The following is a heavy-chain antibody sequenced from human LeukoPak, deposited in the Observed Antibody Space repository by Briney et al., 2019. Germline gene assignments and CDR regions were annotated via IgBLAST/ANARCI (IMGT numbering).Heavy chain of an antibody. Sequence: GGSLRLSCAASGFTFSDYWMSWIRQAPGKGLEWVASIKQDGSDKYYVDSVKGRFTISKDNAKNSLYLQMNSLRGEDTAVYYCTRAIYCFDYWGQGILVTVSS. CDR2: IKQDGSDK. CDR1: GFTFSDYW. J-gene: IGHJ4*02. CDR3: TRAIYCFDY. V-gene: IGHV3-7*01.